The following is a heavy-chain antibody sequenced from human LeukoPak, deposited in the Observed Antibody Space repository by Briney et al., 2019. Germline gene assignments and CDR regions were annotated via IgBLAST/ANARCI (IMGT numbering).Heavy chain of an antibody. V-gene: IGHV3-23*01. J-gene: IGHJ4*02. CDR2: ISGSGGST. CDR3: AKDRPYSSSVPLAFDY. D-gene: IGHD6-6*01. CDR1: GFTFSSYA. Sequence: GGSLRLSCAASGFTFSSYAMSWVRQAPGKGLEWVSAISGSGGSTYYADSVKGRFTISRDNSKNTLYLQMNSLRAEDTAVYYCAKDRPYSSSVPLAFDYWGQGTLVTVSS.